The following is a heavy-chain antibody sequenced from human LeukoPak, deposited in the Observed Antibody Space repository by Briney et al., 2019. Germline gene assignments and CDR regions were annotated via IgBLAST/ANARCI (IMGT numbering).Heavy chain of an antibody. CDR1: AGSFSGYY. D-gene: IGHD2-2*01. Sequence: PSETLSLTCAVYAGSFSGYYWSWIRQPPGKGLEWIGEINHSGSTNYNPSLKSRVTISVDTSKNQFSLKLSSVTAADTALYYCALGYCSSTSCVRGFDIWGQGTMVTVSS. V-gene: IGHV4-34*01. CDR3: ALGYCSSTSCVRGFDI. CDR2: INHSGST. J-gene: IGHJ3*02.